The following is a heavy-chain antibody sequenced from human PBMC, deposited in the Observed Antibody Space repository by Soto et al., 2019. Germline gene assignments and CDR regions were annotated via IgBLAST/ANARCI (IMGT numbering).Heavy chain of an antibody. CDR3: ARDLGFGELWN. J-gene: IGHJ4*02. V-gene: IGHV3-30-3*01. CDR1: GFSFTTYG. Sequence: QVQLVESGGGVVQPGGSLRLSCAASGFSFTTYGMHWVRQAPGKGLEWMAVISHDGTSQYFADSVKGRFTISRDNSKKTVCLQMNSLRAEDTAVFCCARDLGFGELWNWGQGTLVTVSS. CDR2: ISHDGTSQ. D-gene: IGHD3-10*01.